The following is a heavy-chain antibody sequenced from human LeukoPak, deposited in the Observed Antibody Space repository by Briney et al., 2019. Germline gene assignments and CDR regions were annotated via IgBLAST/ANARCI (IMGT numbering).Heavy chain of an antibody. D-gene: IGHD3-10*01. CDR1: GFTFSSYA. J-gene: IGHJ4*02. V-gene: IGHV3-23*01. Sequence: GGSLRLSCAASGFTFSSYAMSWVRQAPGKGLEWVSAISGSGGSTYYADSVKGRFTISRDNSKNTLYLQMNSLRAEDTAVYYCAKGQLYGSGSYPSFDYWGQGTLVTVSS. CDR3: AKGQLYGSGSYPSFDY. CDR2: ISGSGGST.